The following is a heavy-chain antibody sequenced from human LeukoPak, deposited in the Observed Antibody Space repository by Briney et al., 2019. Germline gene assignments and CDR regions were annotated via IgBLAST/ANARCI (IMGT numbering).Heavy chain of an antibody. CDR2: ISAYNGNT. CDR3: ARVGDLNYDFWSGYNNWFDP. J-gene: IGHJ5*02. CDR1: GYTFTSYG. Sequence: ASVKVSCKASGYTFTSYGISWVRQAPGQGLEWMGWISAYNGNTNYAQKLQGRVTMTTDTSTSTAYMELRSLRSDDTAVYYCARVGDLNYDFWSGYNNWFDPWGQGTLVTVSS. V-gene: IGHV1-18*01. D-gene: IGHD3-3*01.